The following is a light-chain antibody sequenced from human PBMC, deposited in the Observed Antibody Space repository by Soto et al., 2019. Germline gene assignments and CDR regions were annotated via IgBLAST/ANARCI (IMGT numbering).Light chain of an antibody. CDR1: QNIRSS. CDR3: QQYDIWPPYT. V-gene: IGKV3-15*01. J-gene: IGKJ2*01. Sequence: EVVMPQSPASLSASPGERVTLSCRASQNIRSSLAWYQQRPGQAPRLLIYDASTRATGIPPRFSCGGSGTEFTVTISSLQSEDFAIYYCQQYDIWPPYTFGQGTKVEF. CDR2: DAS.